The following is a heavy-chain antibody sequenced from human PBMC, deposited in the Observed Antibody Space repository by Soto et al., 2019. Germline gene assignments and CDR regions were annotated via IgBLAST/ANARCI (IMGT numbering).Heavy chain of an antibody. D-gene: IGHD6-19*01. V-gene: IGHV1-46*03. CDR3: ARSNGGWYEFLKDYYYYMDV. Sequence: GASVKVSCKASGYTFTSYYMHWVRQAPGQGLEWMGIINPSGGSTSYAQKFQGRVTMTRDTSTSTVYMELSSLRSEDTAVYYCARSNGGWYEFLKDYYYYMDVWGKGTTVTVSS. CDR2: INPSGGST. J-gene: IGHJ6*03. CDR1: GYTFTSYY.